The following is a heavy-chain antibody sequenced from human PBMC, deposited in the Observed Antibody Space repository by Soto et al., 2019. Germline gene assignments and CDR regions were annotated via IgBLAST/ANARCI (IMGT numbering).Heavy chain of an antibody. V-gene: IGHV4-31*03. J-gene: IGHJ1*01. CDR3: ASAYDSSGYYPFQH. CDR2: IYYSGST. D-gene: IGHD3-22*01. CDR1: GGFISSGGYY. Sequence: SDTLSLTYTVSGGFISSGGYYWSWIRQHPGKGLEWSGYIYYSGSTYYNPSLKSRVTISVDTSKNQFSLKLSSVTAADTAVYYCASAYDSSGYYPFQHWGQGTLVTVS.